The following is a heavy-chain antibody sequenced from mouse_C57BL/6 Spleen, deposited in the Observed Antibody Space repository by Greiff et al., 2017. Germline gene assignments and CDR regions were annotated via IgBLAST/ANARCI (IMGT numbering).Heavy chain of an antibody. J-gene: IGHJ4*01. CDR2: IYPGRGST. Sequence: QVQLQQPGAELVKPGASVTLSCKASGYTFTSYWITWVKQRPGQGLEWIGDIYPGRGSTNYNEKFKSKATLTVDRSSSTAYMQLSSLTSEDSADYYCAKDYYDEYAMDYWGQGTSVTVSS. D-gene: IGHD1-1*01. CDR1: GYTFTSYW. V-gene: IGHV1-55*01. CDR3: AKDYYDEYAMDY.